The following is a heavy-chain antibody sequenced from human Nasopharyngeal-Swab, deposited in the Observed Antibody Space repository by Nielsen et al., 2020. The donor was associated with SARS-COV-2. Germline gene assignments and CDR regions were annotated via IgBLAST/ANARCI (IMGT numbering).Heavy chain of an antibody. CDR1: GFTFDDYA. D-gene: IGHD6-13*01. CDR3: AKDIRWVINYYYYYMDV. V-gene: IGHV3-9*01. CDR2: ISWNSGSI. J-gene: IGHJ6*03. Sequence: SLKISCAASGFTFDDYAMHWVRQAPGKGLEWASGISWNSGSIGYADSVKGRFTISRDNAKNSLYLQMNSLRAEDTALYYCAKDIRWVINYYYYYMDVWGKGTTVTVSS.